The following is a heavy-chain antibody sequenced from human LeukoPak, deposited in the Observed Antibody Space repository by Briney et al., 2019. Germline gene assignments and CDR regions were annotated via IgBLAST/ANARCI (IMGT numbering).Heavy chain of an antibody. J-gene: IGHJ3*02. Sequence: PGGSLRLSCAASGFTFSSYAMSWVRQAPGKGLEWVSAISGSGGSTYYADSVKGRFTISRDNAKNSLYLQMNSLRDEDTAVYYCARDFYGDWAFDIWGQGTMVTVSS. CDR1: GFTFSSYA. CDR2: ISGSGGST. CDR3: ARDFYGDWAFDI. V-gene: IGHV3-23*01. D-gene: IGHD4-17*01.